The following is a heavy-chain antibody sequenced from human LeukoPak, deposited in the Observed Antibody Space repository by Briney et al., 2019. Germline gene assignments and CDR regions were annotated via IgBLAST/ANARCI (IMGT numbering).Heavy chain of an antibody. CDR3: AKAGNGFGY. Sequence: GGSLRLSCVASGFTFSTNWMSWVRQAPGKELEWVANIKQDGSEKNYVDSVKGRFTISRDNAKSSLYLQMNSLRAEDTAVYYCAKAGNGFGYWGQGALVTVSS. CDR2: IKQDGSEK. CDR1: GFTFSTNW. V-gene: IGHV3-7*01. J-gene: IGHJ4*02. D-gene: IGHD2-8*01.